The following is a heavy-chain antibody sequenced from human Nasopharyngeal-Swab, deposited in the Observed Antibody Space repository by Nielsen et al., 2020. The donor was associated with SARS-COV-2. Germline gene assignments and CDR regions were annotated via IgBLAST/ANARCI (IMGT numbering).Heavy chain of an antibody. CDR2: ISWNSGSI. V-gene: IGHV3-9*01. CDR1: GFTFDDYA. D-gene: IGHD3-16*01. J-gene: IGHJ3*02. CDR3: AKLPEPGEDAFDI. Sequence: SLKISCAASGFTFDDYAMHWVRQAPGKGLEWVSGISWNSGSIGYADSVKGRFTISRDNAKNSLYLQMNSLRAGDTALYYCAKLPEPGEDAFDIWGQGTMVTVSS.